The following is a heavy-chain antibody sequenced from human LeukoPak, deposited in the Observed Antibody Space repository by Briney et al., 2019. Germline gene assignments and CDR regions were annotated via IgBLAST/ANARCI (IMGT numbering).Heavy chain of an antibody. D-gene: IGHD5-24*01. CDR3: ARDYKYAFDN. Sequence: GGSLRLSCAASGFTFSDYSMNWVRQAPGKGLEWISYIGIDSGNTNYADSVKGRFTISGDKAKNSLHLQMNSLRVEDTAVYYCARDYKYAFDNWGQGTLVT. CDR2: IGIDSGNT. J-gene: IGHJ4*02. V-gene: IGHV3-48*01. CDR1: GFTFSDYS.